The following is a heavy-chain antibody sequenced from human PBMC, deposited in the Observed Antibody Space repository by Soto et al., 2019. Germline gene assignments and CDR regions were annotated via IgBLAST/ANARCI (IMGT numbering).Heavy chain of an antibody. J-gene: IGHJ2*01. CDR1: GFTFSDYG. CDR3: AKEISVKSGTWYFDV. V-gene: IGHV3-30*18. Sequence: QVQLVESGGGVGQPGRSLRLSCAAGGFTFSDYGMHGVRQAPGKELQCVAVVSYDGKGQYYADSVKGRVTISRDNSKNTLYLQIDSLRAEDTAVYHCAKEISVKSGTWYFDVWGRGTLVTVSS. D-gene: IGHD2-8*01. CDR2: VSYDGKGQ.